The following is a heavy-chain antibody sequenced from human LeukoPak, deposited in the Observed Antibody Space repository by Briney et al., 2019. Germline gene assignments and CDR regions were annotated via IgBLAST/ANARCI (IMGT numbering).Heavy chain of an antibody. Sequence: GGSLRLSCAASGFTFSSYEMNWVRQAPGKGLEWVSYISSSGSTIYYADSVKGRFTISRDNAKNSLYLQMNSLRAEDTAVYYCAKTRYCSGGSCYQGGYFDYWGQGTLVTVSS. CDR3: AKTRYCSGGSCYQGGYFDY. D-gene: IGHD2-15*01. J-gene: IGHJ4*02. V-gene: IGHV3-48*03. CDR1: GFTFSSYE. CDR2: ISSSGSTI.